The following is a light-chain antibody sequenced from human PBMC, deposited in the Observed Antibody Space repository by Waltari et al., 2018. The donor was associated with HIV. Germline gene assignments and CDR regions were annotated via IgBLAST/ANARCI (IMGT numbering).Light chain of an antibody. CDR2: AVS. CDR3: SSYTSTSTVYV. V-gene: IGLV2-14*03. CDR1: SSDVGGYNT. Sequence: QSALPHPASVSGSPGQSITISCTGPSSDVGGYNTVSWYKLHPGKAPKLMISAVSNRPSGVSNRFSGSKSDNTASLTISGLQAEDEADYYCSSYTSTSTVYVFGTGTEVTVL. J-gene: IGLJ1*01.